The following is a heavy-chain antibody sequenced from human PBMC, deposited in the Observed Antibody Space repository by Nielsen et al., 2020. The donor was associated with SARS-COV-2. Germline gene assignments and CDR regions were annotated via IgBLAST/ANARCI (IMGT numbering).Heavy chain of an antibody. CDR1: GGSFSGYY. D-gene: IGHD6-19*01. Sequence: SETLSLTCAVYGGSFSGYYWSWIRQPSGKGLEWIGEINHSGSTHYNPSLKSRVTISVDTSKNQFSLKLSSVTAADTAVYYCARVGKNSSGWYYNYWGQGTLVTVSS. V-gene: IGHV4-34*01. J-gene: IGHJ4*02. CDR2: INHSGST. CDR3: ARVGKNSSGWYYNY.